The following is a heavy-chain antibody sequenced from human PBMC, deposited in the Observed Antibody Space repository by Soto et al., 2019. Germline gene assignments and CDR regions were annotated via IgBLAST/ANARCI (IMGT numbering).Heavy chain of an antibody. D-gene: IGHD6-13*01. V-gene: IGHV4-4*02. CDR3: AREGPATIAADLSWFDP. CDR2: IYHSGNT. Sequence: QVQLQESGPGLVKPSGTLSLTCAVSGGSINSSNWWTWVRQPPGKGLEWIGNIYHSGNTNYNPSLKSRLSMSVDKSKNQFSLRLSSVTAADTAIYYFAREGPATIAADLSWFDPWGQGTLVNVSS. CDR1: GGSINSSNW. J-gene: IGHJ5*02.